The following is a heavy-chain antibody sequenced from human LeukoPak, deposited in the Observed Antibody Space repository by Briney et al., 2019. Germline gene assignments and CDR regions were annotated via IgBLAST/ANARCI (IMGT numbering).Heavy chain of an antibody. V-gene: IGHV3-7*01. CDR2: IKQDGSEK. J-gene: IGHJ4*02. Sequence: GGSLRLSCAASGFTFSSYWMSWVRQAPGEGLEWVANIKQDGSEKYYVDSVKGRFTISRDNAKNSLFLQMNSLRAEDTAVYYCFGYTSGWYFDCWGQGTLVTVSS. D-gene: IGHD6-19*01. CDR3: FGYTSGWYFDC. CDR1: GFTFSSYW.